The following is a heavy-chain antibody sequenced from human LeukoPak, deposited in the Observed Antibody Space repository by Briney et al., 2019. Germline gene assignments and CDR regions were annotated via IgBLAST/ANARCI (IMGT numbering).Heavy chain of an antibody. V-gene: IGHV4-4*02. D-gene: IGHD3-9*01. Sequence: SLRPSCAASGVTFSSYGMHWVRQPPGKGLEWIGEIYHSGSTNYNPSLKSRATISVDKSKNQFSLKLSSVTAADTAVYYCARLYFDWLLDSYYYYGMDVWGQGTTVTVSS. CDR3: ARLYFDWLLDSYYYYGMDV. CDR1: GVTFSSYG. J-gene: IGHJ6*02. CDR2: IYHSGST.